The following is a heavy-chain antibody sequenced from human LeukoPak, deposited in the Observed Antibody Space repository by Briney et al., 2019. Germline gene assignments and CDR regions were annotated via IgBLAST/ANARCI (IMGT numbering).Heavy chain of an antibody. J-gene: IGHJ6*02. CDR2: IIPILGIA. V-gene: IGHV1-69*04. CDR3: ARVRFLTMVRVMDV. CDR1: GGTFSSYA. Sequence: SVKVSCKASGGTFSSYAISWVRQAPGQGLEWMGRIIPILGIANYAQKFQGRVTITADKSTSTAYVELSSLRSEDTAVYYCARVRFLTMVRVMDVWGQGTTVTVSS. D-gene: IGHD3-10*01.